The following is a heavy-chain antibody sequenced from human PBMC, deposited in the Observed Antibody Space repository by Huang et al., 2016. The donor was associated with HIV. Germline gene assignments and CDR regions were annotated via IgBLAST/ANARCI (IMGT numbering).Heavy chain of an antibody. CDR1: GGSITTGDYY. D-gene: IGHD3-10*01. CDR2: ISTSWSS. Sequence: QVQLLESGPGLVKPSQTLSLTCTVSGGSITTGDYYWSWIRQSAGKGMEWICHISTSWSSNYHTHLQSRDTISIDTAKNQFSLKLESVTAADTAVYYCARDGFEYLQNYWYFDGWGRGTLVTVSS. J-gene: IGHJ2*01. V-gene: IGHV4-61*09. CDR3: ARDGFEYLQNYWYFDG.